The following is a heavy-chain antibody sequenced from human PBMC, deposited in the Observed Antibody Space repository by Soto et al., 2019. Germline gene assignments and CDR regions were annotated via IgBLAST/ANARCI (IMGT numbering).Heavy chain of an antibody. CDR3: ARPPGYCSAGACFADRLY. J-gene: IGHJ4*02. D-gene: IGHD2-15*01. CDR2: INVGNGDT. V-gene: IGHV1-3*01. Sequence: QVHLVQSGAEVKKPGASVKVSCEASGYTFTKYGIHWLRQAPGQRLEWMGTINVGNGDTTYSKTFQGRVSFTRDTSATTAYMELRSLRSEDTAVYYCARPPGYCSAGACFADRLYWGQGTLVTVSS. CDR1: GYTFTKYG.